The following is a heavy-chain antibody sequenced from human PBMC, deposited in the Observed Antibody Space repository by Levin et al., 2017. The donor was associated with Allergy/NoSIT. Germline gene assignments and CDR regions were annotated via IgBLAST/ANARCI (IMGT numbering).Heavy chain of an antibody. CDR1: GGSFSGYY. D-gene: IGHD5-18*01. J-gene: IGHJ4*02. V-gene: IGHV4-34*01. Sequence: TSETLSLTCAVYGGSFSGYYWSWIRQPPGKGLEWIGEINHSGSTNYNPSLKSRVTISVDTSKNQFSLKLSSVTAADTAVYYCARGRKWIQLWLLDYWGQGTLVTVSS. CDR3: ARGRKWIQLWLLDY. CDR2: INHSGST.